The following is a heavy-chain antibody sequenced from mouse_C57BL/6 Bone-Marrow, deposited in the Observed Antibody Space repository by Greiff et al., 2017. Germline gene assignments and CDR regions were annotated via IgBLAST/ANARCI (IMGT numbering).Heavy chain of an antibody. V-gene: IGHV5-6*01. J-gene: IGHJ3*01. CDR3: ARELTFAY. Sequence: DVQLQESGGDLVTPGGSLKLSCAASGFTFSSYGMSWVRQTPDKRLEWVGTISSGGSYTYYTDSVKGRFTISRDKAKNTLYLQMSSLKSEDTAMYYCARELTFAYWGQGTVVTVSA. CDR2: ISSGGSYT. D-gene: IGHD1-3*01. CDR1: GFTFSSYG.